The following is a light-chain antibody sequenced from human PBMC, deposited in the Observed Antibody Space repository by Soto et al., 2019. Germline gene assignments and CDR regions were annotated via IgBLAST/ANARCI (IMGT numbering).Light chain of an antibody. Sequence: QSALTQPAPVSGPPGQSITISCTGTSSDVGAYNYVSWYQQHPGKAPKLMIYEVSNRPSGVSNRFSGSKSGNTASLTISGLQAEDEADYYCSSYTSSNTYVFGTGTKLTVL. CDR2: EVS. J-gene: IGLJ1*01. V-gene: IGLV2-14*01. CDR1: SSDVGAYNY. CDR3: SSYTSSNTYV.